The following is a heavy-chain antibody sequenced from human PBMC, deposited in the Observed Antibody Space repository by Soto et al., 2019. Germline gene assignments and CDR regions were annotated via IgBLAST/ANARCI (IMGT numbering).Heavy chain of an antibody. V-gene: IGHV4-61*08. CDR1: GGSVSSGAYS. J-gene: IGHJ4*02. CDR2: IYHSGST. D-gene: IGHD6-19*01. CDR3: ARVSSGLWYFDY. Sequence: PSETLSLTCTVSGGSVSSGAYSWSWIRQPPGKGLEWIGYIYHSGSTYYNPSLKSRVTISVNTSKNQFSLKLTSVTAADTAVYYWARVSSGLWYFDYWGQGTLVTVSS.